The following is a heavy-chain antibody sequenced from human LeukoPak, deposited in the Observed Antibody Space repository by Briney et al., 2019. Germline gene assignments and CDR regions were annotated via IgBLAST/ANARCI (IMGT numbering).Heavy chain of an antibody. CDR3: ARAPTVLVGYCSSSSCQADY. CDR1: GFTFSSYW. J-gene: IGHJ4*02. V-gene: IGHV3-7*01. Sequence: GGSLRLSCAASGFTFSSYWMSWVRQAPGKGLEWVANIKQDGSEKYYVDSVKGRFTISRDNAKNSLYLQMNSLRAEDTAVYYCARAPTVLVGYCSSSSCQADYWGQGTLVTVSS. CDR2: IKQDGSEK. D-gene: IGHD2-2*01.